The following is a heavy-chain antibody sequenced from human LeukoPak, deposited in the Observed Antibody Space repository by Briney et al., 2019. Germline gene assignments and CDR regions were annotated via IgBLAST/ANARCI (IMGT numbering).Heavy chain of an antibody. Sequence: SETLSLTCTVSGGSISSSSYYWGWIRQPPGKGLEWIGSIYYSGSTYYNPSLKSRVTISVDTSKNQFSLKLSSVTAADTAVYYCASRRQWRLPCWGEFDYWGQGTLVTVSS. CDR3: ASRRQWRLPCWGEFDY. J-gene: IGHJ4*02. D-gene: IGHD6-19*01. CDR1: GGSISSSSYY. CDR2: IYYSGST. V-gene: IGHV4-39*01.